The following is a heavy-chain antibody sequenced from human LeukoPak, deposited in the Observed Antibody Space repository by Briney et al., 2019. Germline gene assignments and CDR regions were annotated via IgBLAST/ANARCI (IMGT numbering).Heavy chain of an antibody. D-gene: IGHD5-24*01. J-gene: IGHJ6*03. CDR2: SSAYNGDG. CDR1: GYNFITIA. Sequence: ASVKVSCQASGYNFITIATSSVRQAPGQGLEWTGWSSAYNGDGNFVQKFQGRVTMTTDTSTNTAYMELRSLRYDDTAVYYCARGGPWVVATINDYYLDVWGKGTTVTVSS. CDR3: ARGGPWVVATINDYYLDV. V-gene: IGHV1-18*01.